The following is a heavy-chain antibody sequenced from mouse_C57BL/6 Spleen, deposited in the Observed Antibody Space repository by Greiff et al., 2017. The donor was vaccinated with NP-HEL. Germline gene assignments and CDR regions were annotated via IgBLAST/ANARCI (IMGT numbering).Heavy chain of an antibody. V-gene: IGHV14-1*01. D-gene: IGHD2-3*01. CDR2: IDPEDGDT. CDR1: GFNIKDYY. CDR3: TTAYGYYRGDY. J-gene: IGHJ2*01. Sequence: VQLQQSGAELVRPGASVKLSCTASGFNIKDYYMHWVKQRPEQGLEWIGRIDPEDGDTEYAPKFQGKATTTADTSSHPAYLQLSSLTSEDTAVYYCTTAYGYYRGDYWGQGTTLTVSS.